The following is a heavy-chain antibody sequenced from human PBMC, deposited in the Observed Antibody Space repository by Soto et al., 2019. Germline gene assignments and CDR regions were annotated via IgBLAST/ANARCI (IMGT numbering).Heavy chain of an antibody. CDR2: MYYSGST. CDR3: AGNDRGYCITTSCYVFYP. Sequence: SETLSLTCTISGGSVSSSSYYWSWIRQPPGKGLEWIGYMYYSGSTNYNPSLKSRVTISVDTSKNQFSLKLSSVTAADTAVYYCAGNDRGYCITTSCYVFYPWGQGTLVTVSS. J-gene: IGHJ5*02. D-gene: IGHD2-2*03. V-gene: IGHV4-61*01. CDR1: GGSVSSSSYY.